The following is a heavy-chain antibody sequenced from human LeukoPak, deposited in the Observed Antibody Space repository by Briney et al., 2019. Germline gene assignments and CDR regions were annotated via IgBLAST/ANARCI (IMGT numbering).Heavy chain of an antibody. Sequence: GGSLRLSCAASGFIFSNYAMSWVRQAPGKGLEWVSGINNSGDRRFYADSVKGRFTISRDNSKNTLYLQMNSLRAEDTAVYYCARDSPQALAILHAFDIWGHGTMVTVSS. V-gene: IGHV3-23*01. CDR3: ARDSPQALAILHAFDI. D-gene: IGHD5-12*01. J-gene: IGHJ3*02. CDR1: GFIFSNYA. CDR2: INNSGDRR.